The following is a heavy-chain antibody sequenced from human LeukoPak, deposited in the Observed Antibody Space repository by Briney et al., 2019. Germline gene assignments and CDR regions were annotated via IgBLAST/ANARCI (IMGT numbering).Heavy chain of an antibody. Sequence: SVKVSCKASGGTFSSYAISWVRQAPGQGLEWMGRIIPIFGTANHAQKFQGRVTITTDESTSTAYMELSSLRSEDTAVYYCARGVRRDGYIDYWGQGTLVTVSS. CDR1: GGTFSSYA. CDR3: ARGVRRDGYIDY. CDR2: IIPIFGTA. J-gene: IGHJ4*02. V-gene: IGHV1-69*05. D-gene: IGHD5-24*01.